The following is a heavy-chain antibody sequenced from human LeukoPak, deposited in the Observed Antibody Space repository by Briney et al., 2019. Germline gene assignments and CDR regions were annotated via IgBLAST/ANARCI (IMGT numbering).Heavy chain of an antibody. CDR2: IASSGSTI. CDR1: GFTFRRYE. V-gene: IGHV3-48*03. D-gene: IGHD1-26*01. Sequence: GGSLRLSCAASGFTFRRYEMNWVRQAPGKGLEWVSYIASSGSTIYYADPVKGRFTISRDNSKNTLYLQMNTLRAEDTAVYYCARVRIVGATYDAFDIWGQGTMVTVSS. J-gene: IGHJ3*02. CDR3: ARVRIVGATYDAFDI.